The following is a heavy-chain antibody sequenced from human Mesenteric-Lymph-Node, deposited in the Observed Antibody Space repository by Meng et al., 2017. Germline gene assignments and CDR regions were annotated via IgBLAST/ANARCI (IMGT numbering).Heavy chain of an antibody. D-gene: IGHD2-21*01. V-gene: IGHV3-23*01. Sequence: GESLKISCAASGFTFSNYAMSWVRQPPGKGLEWVSAISGSGGTYYTDSVKGRFVISRDNSKNMLYLQMNSLRADDTAVYYCAKELAHSRPFDYWGRGTLVTVSS. J-gene: IGHJ4*02. CDR3: AKELAHSRPFDY. CDR2: ISGSGGT. CDR1: GFTFSNYA.